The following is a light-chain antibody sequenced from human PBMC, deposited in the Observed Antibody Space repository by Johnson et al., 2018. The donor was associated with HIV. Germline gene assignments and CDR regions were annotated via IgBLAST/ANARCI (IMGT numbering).Light chain of an antibody. V-gene: IGLV1-51*01. CDR1: SSNIGNNY. Sequence: QPVLTQPPSVSAAPGQTVTISCSGSSSNIGNNYVSWYQQLPGTAPKLLIYDNNKRPSGIPDRFSGSKSGTSATLGITGLQTGDEADYYCGTWDSSLSVVFGTGTKVTVL. J-gene: IGLJ1*01. CDR2: DNN. CDR3: GTWDSSLSVV.